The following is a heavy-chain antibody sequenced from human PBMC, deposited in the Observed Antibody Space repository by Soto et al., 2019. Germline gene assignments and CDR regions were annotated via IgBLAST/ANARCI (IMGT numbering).Heavy chain of an antibody. CDR1: GGTFSSYT. J-gene: IGHJ3*02. CDR2: IIPILGIA. CDR3: AVLAVAAQRYAFDI. D-gene: IGHD6-19*01. Sequence: QVQLVQSGAEVKKPGSSVKVSCKASGGTFSSYTISWVRQAPGQGLEWMGRIIPILGIANYAQKFQGRVTITADKSTSTAYMELSGLRSEDTAVYYCAVLAVAAQRYAFDIWGQGTMVTVSS. V-gene: IGHV1-69*02.